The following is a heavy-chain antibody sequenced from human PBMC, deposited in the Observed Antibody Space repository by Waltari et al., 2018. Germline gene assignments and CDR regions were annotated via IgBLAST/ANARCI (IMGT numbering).Heavy chain of an antibody. V-gene: IGHV3-74*01. CDR2: INSDGITT. Sequence: EMQLVESGGGLVQPGGSLRLSCVASGFPFSSYWMHWVRQAPEKGLVWVARINSDGITTNYADSVKGRFTISRDNAKNTVYLQMNSLRAEDTALYYCVKDLSYSGSFWGQGTPVTVSS. J-gene: IGHJ4*02. D-gene: IGHD1-26*01. CDR1: GFPFSSYW. CDR3: VKDLSYSGSF.